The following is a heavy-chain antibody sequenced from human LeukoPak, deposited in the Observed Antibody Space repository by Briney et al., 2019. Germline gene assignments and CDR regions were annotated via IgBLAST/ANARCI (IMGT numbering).Heavy chain of an antibody. CDR1: GYSISSGYY. V-gene: IGHV4-38-2*02. Sequence: SETLSLTCTVSGYSISSGYYWGWIRQPPGKGLEWIGSIYHSGSTYYNPSLKSRVTISVGTSKNQFSLKLSSVTAADTAVYYCARDGEENDYWGQGTLVTVSS. D-gene: IGHD2-21*01. CDR2: IYHSGST. J-gene: IGHJ4*02. CDR3: ARDGEENDY.